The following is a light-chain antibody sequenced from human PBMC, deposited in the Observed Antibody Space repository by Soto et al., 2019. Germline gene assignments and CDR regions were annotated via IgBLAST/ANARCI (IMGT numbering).Light chain of an antibody. V-gene: IGLV2-14*01. CDR1: SSDVGGYNF. Sequence: QSALTQPASVSGSPGQSITISCTGTSSDVGGYNFVSWYQQRPGKAPKLMIYEVSNRPSGVSNRFSGSKSGNTASLTISGLQAEDESDYYCSSYTTSHTLVFGGGTKLTVL. CDR2: EVS. J-gene: IGLJ2*01. CDR3: SSYTTSHTLV.